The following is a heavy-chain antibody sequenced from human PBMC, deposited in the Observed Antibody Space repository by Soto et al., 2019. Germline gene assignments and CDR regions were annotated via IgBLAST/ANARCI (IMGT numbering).Heavy chain of an antibody. D-gene: IGHD4-17*01. CDR1: GFTFSSYA. J-gene: IGHJ4*02. CDR2: ISYDGSNK. Sequence: GGSLRLSCAASGFTFSSYAMHWVRQAPGKGLEWVAVISYDGSNKYYADSVKGRFTISRDNSKNTLYLQMNSLRAEDTAVYYCARDLRSHDYGDLVDYWGQGTLVTVSA. V-gene: IGHV3-30-3*01. CDR3: ARDLRSHDYGDLVDY.